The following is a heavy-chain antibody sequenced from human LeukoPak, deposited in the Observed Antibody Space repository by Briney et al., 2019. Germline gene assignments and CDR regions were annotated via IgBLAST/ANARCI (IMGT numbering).Heavy chain of an antibody. CDR2: ISSSSSTI. CDR3: ARVKHSSSLGYEYFQH. V-gene: IGHV3-48*01. Sequence: ETLSLTCTVSGGSISSYYWSWVRQAPGKGLEWVSYISSSSSTIYYADSVKGRFTISRDNAKNSLYLQMNSLRAEDTAVYYCARVKHSSSLGYEYFQHWGQGTLVTVSS. J-gene: IGHJ1*01. D-gene: IGHD6-13*01. CDR1: GGSISSYY.